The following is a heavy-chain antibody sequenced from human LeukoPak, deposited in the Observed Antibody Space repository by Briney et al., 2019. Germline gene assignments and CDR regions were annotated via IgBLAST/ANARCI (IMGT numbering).Heavy chain of an antibody. CDR1: GYTFTSYD. CDR3: ARSPHYYGSGSLDY. Sequence: ASVKVSCKASGYTFTSYDINWVRQATGQGLEWMGWMNPNSGNTGYAQKFQGRVTITRNTSISTAYMELSSLRSEDTAVYYCARSPHYYGSGSLDYWGQGTLVTVSS. J-gene: IGHJ4*02. V-gene: IGHV1-8*03. CDR2: MNPNSGNT. D-gene: IGHD3-10*01.